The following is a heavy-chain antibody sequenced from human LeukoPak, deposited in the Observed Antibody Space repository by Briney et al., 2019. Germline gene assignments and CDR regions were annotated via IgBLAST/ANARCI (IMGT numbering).Heavy chain of an antibody. CDR2: TSDSGST. CDR1: GDSISNYP. D-gene: IGHD3-3*02. CDR3: ASAPNIYYFNY. V-gene: IGHV4-59*08. J-gene: IGHJ4*02. Sequence: SETLSLTCIVSGDSISNYPWTWIRQPPGKGLEWIGQTSDSGSTNYNPSLKSQVTLSRDTSKNQFSLKLTSVTAADTAIYFCASAPNIYYFNYWGQGTLVTVSS.